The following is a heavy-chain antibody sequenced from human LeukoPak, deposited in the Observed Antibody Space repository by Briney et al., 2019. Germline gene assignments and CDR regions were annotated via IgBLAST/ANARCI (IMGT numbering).Heavy chain of an antibody. CDR3: ARDLTPLIQLWPPSLDNNYGMDV. D-gene: IGHD5-18*01. V-gene: IGHV3-7*01. CDR2: IKENGNEK. Sequence: EPGGSLRLSCVASGFTFSNYYMNWVRQAPGKGLEWVADIKENGNEKFYVDSVKGRFTISRDNAKNSLYLQMNSLRVEDTAVYYCARDLTPLIQLWPPSLDNNYGMDVWGQGTTVTVSS. CDR1: GFTFSNYY. J-gene: IGHJ6*02.